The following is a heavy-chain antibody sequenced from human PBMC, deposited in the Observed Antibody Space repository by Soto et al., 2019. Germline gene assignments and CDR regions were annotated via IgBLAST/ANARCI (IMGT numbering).Heavy chain of an antibody. Sequence: QVQLVQSGAEVKKPGASVKVSCKASGYTFTSYGISWVRQAPGQGLEWMGWISAYNGNKKYAQKVQGRVTMTTDTSTTTAYMEVRSLSSDDTAVYYCARVAAICMNDYWGHRTLVTVSS. CDR1: GYTFTSYG. V-gene: IGHV1-18*01. CDR2: ISAYNGNK. D-gene: IGHD2-8*01. J-gene: IGHJ4*01. CDR3: ARVAAICMNDY.